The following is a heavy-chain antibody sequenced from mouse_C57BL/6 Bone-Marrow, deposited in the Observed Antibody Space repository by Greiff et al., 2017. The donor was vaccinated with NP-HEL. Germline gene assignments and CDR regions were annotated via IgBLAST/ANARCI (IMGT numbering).Heavy chain of an antibody. J-gene: IGHJ2*01. CDR2: IDPSDSFP. Sequence: VQLQQPGAELVMPGASVKLSCKASGYPFTSYWMHWVKQRPGQGFEWIGEIDPSDSFPNYTQKFKGKSTLTVDKSSSTAHMQLSSLTSEDSAVYYCARYYSNYDYWGQGTTLTVSS. V-gene: IGHV1-69*01. CDR1: GYPFTSYW. D-gene: IGHD2-5*01. CDR3: ARYYSNYDY.